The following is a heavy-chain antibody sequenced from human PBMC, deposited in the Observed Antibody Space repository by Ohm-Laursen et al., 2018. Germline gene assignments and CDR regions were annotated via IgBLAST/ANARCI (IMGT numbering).Heavy chain of an antibody. D-gene: IGHD6-13*01. J-gene: IGHJ6*02. V-gene: IGHV1-69*01. CDR3: ARGYIAAAGYYYYGMDV. CDR2: IIPIFGTA. CDR1: GGTFSSYA. Sequence: SSVKVSCKASGGTFSSYAISWVRQAPGQGLEWMGGIIPIFGTANYAQKFQGRVTITADESTSTAYMELSSLRSEDTAVYYCARGYIAAAGYYYYGMDVWGQGTTVTVSS.